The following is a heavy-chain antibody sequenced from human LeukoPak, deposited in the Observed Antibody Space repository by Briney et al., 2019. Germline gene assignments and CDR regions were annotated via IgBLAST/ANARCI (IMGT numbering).Heavy chain of an antibody. J-gene: IGHJ4*02. CDR1: GFTFSSYS. D-gene: IGHD3-3*01. CDR3: ARDFWSGYYTED. Sequence: PGGSLRLSCAASGFTFSSYSMSWVRQAPGKGLEWISYISGSSSGSTLITQYADSVKGRFTISRDNAKNSLYLQMDSLRAEDTAVYYCARDFWSGYYTEDWGQGALVIVSS. CDR2: ISGSSSGSTLIT. V-gene: IGHV3-48*04.